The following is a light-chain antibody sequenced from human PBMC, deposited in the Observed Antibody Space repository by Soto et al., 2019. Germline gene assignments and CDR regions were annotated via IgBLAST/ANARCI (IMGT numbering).Light chain of an antibody. CDR1: QSISSS. CDR3: QQYNSYSST. V-gene: IGKV1-5*01. CDR2: DAS. J-gene: IGKJ2*01. Sequence: DIQMTKSPSTLSASLGDRVTITCRASQSISSSLVWYQQKPGKAPKLLIYDASSVESGVPSRFSGSGSGTEFTLTISSLQPDDFATYYCQQYNSYSSTFGQGTKLEIK.